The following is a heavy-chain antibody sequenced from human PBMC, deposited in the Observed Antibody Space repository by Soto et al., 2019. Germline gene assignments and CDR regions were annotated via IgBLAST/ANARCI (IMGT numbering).Heavy chain of an antibody. V-gene: IGHV1-3*01. D-gene: IGHD2-15*01. CDR1: GYTFTTSA. CDR2: INAGNGNT. CDR3: ARRFNAAGWLDP. Sequence: QVQLVQSGPEVKKPGASVKVSCTASGYTFTTSAMHWVRQAPGQGLEWMGWINAGNGNTEFSERFRGRVTITRDTYASTAHMELTCLTSEDTAVYYCARRFNAAGWLDPWGQGTLVTVSS. J-gene: IGHJ5*02.